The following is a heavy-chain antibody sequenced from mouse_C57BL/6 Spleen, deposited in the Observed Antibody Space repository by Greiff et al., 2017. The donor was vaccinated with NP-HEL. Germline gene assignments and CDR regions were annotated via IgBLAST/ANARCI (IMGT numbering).Heavy chain of an antibody. CDR3: ARRDGVDYFDY. J-gene: IGHJ2*01. Sequence: QVQLQQPGAELVKPGASVKLSCKASGYTFTSYWMQWVKQRPGQGLEWIGEIDPSDSYTNYNQKFKGKATLTVDTSSSTAYMQLSSLTSEDSAVYYCARRDGVDYFDYWGQGTTLTVSS. CDR2: IDPSDSYT. D-gene: IGHD1-1*01. V-gene: IGHV1-50*01. CDR1: GYTFTSYW.